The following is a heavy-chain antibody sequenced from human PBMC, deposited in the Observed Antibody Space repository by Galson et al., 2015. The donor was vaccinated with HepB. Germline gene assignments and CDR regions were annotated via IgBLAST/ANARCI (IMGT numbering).Heavy chain of an antibody. Sequence: SLRLSCAASGFTFSDYYMSWIRQAPGKGLEWVSYISSSSSYTNYADSVKGRFTISRDNAKNSLYLQMNSLRAEDTAVYYCARAGIADFFPNWFDPWGQGTLVTVSS. D-gene: IGHD2-15*01. CDR3: ARAGIADFFPNWFDP. J-gene: IGHJ5*02. CDR2: ISSSSSYT. V-gene: IGHV3-11*06. CDR1: GFTFSDYY.